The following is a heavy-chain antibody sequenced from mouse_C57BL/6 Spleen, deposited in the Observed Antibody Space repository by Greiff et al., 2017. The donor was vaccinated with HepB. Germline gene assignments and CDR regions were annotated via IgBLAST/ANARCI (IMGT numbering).Heavy chain of an antibody. CDR1: GYTFTGYW. J-gene: IGHJ2*01. CDR2: ILPGSGST. CDR3: ARRHYGSSYGGEY. D-gene: IGHD1-1*01. Sequence: QVQLQQSGAELMKPGASVKLSCKATGYTFTGYWIEWVKQRPGHGLEWIGEILPGSGSTNYNEKFKGKATFTADTSANPAYMQLSSLTTEDSAIYYCARRHYGSSYGGEYWGKGTTLTVAS. V-gene: IGHV1-9*01.